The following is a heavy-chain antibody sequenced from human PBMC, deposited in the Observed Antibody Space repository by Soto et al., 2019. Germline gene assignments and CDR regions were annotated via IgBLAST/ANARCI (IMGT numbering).Heavy chain of an antibody. CDR1: GFTFSSYA. J-gene: IGHJ5*02. D-gene: IGHD3-10*01. V-gene: IGHV3-23*01. CDR3: AKDEPVLLWFGELSTRPDP. CDR2: ISGSGGST. Sequence: GGSLRLSCAASGFTFSSYAMSWVRQAPGKGLEWVSAISGSGGSTYYADSAKGRFTISRDNSKNTLYLQMNGLGAEDTAVYYCAKDEPVLLWFGELSTRPDPWGQGTLVTVSS.